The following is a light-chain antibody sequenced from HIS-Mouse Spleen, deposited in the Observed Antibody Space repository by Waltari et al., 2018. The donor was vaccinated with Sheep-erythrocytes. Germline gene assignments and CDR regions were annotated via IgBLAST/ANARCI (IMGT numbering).Light chain of an antibody. CDR2: KDS. CDR3: LSADSSGTWV. V-gene: IGLV3-16*01. J-gene: IGLJ3*02. CDR1: ALPKKY. Sequence: SYELTQPPSVSVSLGQMARITCSGEALPKKYAYWYQQKPGQFPVLVIYKDSERPSGSPGRCSGSSSGTIFTLTISGVQAEDEADYYCLSADSSGTWVFGGGTKLTVL.